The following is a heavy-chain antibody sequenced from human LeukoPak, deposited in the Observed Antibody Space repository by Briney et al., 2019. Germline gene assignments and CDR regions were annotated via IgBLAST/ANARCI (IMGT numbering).Heavy chain of an antibody. Sequence: GGSLRLSCAASGFTFSSYSMNWVRQAPGKGLEWVSAISGSGGSTYYADSVKGRFTISKDNSKNTLYLQMNSLRAEDTAVYYCAKPGARGYFDYWGQGTLVTVSS. D-gene: IGHD1-26*01. V-gene: IGHV3-23*01. CDR3: AKPGARGYFDY. CDR1: GFTFSSYS. CDR2: ISGSGGST. J-gene: IGHJ4*02.